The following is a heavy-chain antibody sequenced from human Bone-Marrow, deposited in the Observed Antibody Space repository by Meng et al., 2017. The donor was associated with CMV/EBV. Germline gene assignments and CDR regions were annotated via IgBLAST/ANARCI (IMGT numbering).Heavy chain of an antibody. Sequence: GPTLVKPTETLTLTCTVSGFSLSNARMGVSWSRQPPGKALEWLAHIFSNDEKTYSTSLKSRLTISKDTSKSQVVLTMTNMDPVDTATYYCARRFTAQGFDYWGQGTLVTVSS. V-gene: IGHV2-26*01. CDR2: IFSNDEK. CDR3: ARRFTAQGFDY. CDR1: GFSLSNARMG. J-gene: IGHJ4*02. D-gene: IGHD5-18*01.